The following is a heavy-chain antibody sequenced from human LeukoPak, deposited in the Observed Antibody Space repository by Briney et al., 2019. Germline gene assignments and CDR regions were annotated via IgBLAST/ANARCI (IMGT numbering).Heavy chain of an antibody. CDR2: TYYSGST. Sequence: SSETLSLTGTVSGGSISSGDYYWSWIRQPPGKGLEWVGYTYYSGSTYYNPSLKSRVTISVDTSKNQFSLQLSSVTAADTAVYYCARPYYYDSRIDPWGQGTLVTVSS. D-gene: IGHD3-22*01. J-gene: IGHJ5*02. CDR3: ARPYYYDSRIDP. V-gene: IGHV4-30-4*01. CDR1: GGSISSGDYY.